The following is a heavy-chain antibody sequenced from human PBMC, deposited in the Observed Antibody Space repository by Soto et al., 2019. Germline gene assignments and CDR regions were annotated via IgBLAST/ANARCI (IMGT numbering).Heavy chain of an antibody. CDR2: ISSSSSTI. D-gene: IGHD5-12*01. V-gene: IGHV3-48*01. CDR3: ARSQYGYSGYDFYAFDI. Sequence: GGSLRLSCAASGFTFSSYSMNWVRQAPGKGLEWVSYISSSSSTIYYADSVKGRFTISRDNAKNSLYLQMNSLRAEDTAVYYCARSQYGYSGYDFYAFDIWGQGTMVTVSS. J-gene: IGHJ3*02. CDR1: GFTFSSYS.